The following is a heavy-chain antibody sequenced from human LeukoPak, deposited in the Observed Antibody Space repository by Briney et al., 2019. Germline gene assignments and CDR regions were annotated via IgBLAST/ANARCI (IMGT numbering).Heavy chain of an antibody. D-gene: IGHD3-10*01. J-gene: IGHJ4*02. Sequence: PGGSLRLSCAASGFTFSNYAMSWVRQAPGRGLGWVSGMTGSGDSTYYADSVKGRFTISRDISMNTLYLQMNTLRAEDTAVYYCARAYYVSGSYFFDFWGQGTLVTVSS. V-gene: IGHV3-23*01. CDR3: ARAYYVSGSYFFDF. CDR1: GFTFSNYA. CDR2: MTGSGDST.